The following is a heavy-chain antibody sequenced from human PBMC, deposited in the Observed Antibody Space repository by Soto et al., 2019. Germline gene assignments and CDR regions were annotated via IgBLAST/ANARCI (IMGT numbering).Heavy chain of an antibody. V-gene: IGHV1-46*03. J-gene: IGHJ6*03. Sequence: QVQLVQSGAEVKKPGASVKVSCKASGYTFTSYYMHWVRQAPGQGLEWMGIINPSGGSTSYAQKFQGRVPMARDTSTRTVYMELSSLRYEATALYYCATAGWGYCSGGSCFSRVDYYMDVWGKGTTVTVSS. CDR3: ATAGWGYCSGGSCFSRVDYYMDV. CDR2: INPSGGST. D-gene: IGHD2-15*01. CDR1: GYTFTSYY.